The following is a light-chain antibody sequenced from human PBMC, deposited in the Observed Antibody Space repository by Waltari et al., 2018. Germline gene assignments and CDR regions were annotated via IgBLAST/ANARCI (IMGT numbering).Light chain of an antibody. V-gene: IGLV2-14*03. CDR3: SSYTTSGTL. CDR2: DVS. CDR1: SSYVGGYNY. J-gene: IGLJ1*01. Sequence: QSALTQPASVSGSPGQSFAISCTGTSSYVGGYNYVSWYQQHPGKAPRLMIYDVSNRPSGVSNRFSGSKSGNTASLTISGLQAEDEADYYCSSYTTSGTLFGTGTKVTVL.